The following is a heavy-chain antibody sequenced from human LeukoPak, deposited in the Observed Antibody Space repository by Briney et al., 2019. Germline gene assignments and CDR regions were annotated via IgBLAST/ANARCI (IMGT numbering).Heavy chain of an antibody. V-gene: IGHV4-39*07. Sequence: SETPSLTCTVSGGSISCSSYYWGWIRQPPGKGLEWIGSIYYSGSTYYNPSLKSRVTMSVDTSKNQFSLKLSSVTAADTAVYYCARVQYSSSSAYYFDYWGQGTLVTVSS. CDR2: IYYSGST. J-gene: IGHJ4*02. D-gene: IGHD6-6*01. CDR3: ARVQYSSSSAYYFDY. CDR1: GGSISCSSYY.